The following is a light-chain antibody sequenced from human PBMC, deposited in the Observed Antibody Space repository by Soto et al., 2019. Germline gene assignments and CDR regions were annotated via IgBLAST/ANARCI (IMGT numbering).Light chain of an antibody. CDR1: QRIGSS. CDR2: DAS. J-gene: IGKJ1*01. CDR3: QQFHNYPWT. V-gene: IGKV1-5*01. Sequence: DIQMTQSPSTLSASVGDRVTITCRASQRIGSSLAWYQQKPGKAPKLLIYDASILESGVPSRFSGSGSGTEFTLTVSSLQPDDFATYYCQQFHNYPWTFGQGTKVEI.